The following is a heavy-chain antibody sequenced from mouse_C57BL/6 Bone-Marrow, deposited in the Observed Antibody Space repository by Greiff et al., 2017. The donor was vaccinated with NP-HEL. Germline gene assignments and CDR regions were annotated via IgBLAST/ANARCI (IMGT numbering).Heavy chain of an antibody. J-gene: IGHJ4*01. CDR1: GFTFSDYY. CDR2: INYDGSST. Sequence: EVQLVESEGGLVQPGSSVKLSCTTSGFTFSDYYMAWVRQVPEKGLDWVANINYDGSSTYYLDSLKSRFIISRDNAKNILYLQMSSLKSEDTATYYCAREGGLRRRTYAMDYWGQGTSVTVSS. CDR3: AREGGLRRRTYAMDY. D-gene: IGHD2-4*01. V-gene: IGHV5-16*01.